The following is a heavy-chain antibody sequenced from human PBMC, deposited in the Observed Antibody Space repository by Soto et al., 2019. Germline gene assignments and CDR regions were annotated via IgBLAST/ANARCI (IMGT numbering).Heavy chain of an antibody. Sequence: SVKVSCKASGGTFSSYSISWGRQAPGQGLECMGGIIPIFGTANYAQKFQGRVTITADESTSTAYMELSSLRSEDTAVYYCARGPRIFGVVITYYYYYGMDVWGQGTTVTVSS. J-gene: IGHJ6*02. D-gene: IGHD3-3*01. CDR3: ARGPRIFGVVITYYYYYGMDV. CDR1: GGTFSSYS. V-gene: IGHV1-69*13. CDR2: IIPIFGTA.